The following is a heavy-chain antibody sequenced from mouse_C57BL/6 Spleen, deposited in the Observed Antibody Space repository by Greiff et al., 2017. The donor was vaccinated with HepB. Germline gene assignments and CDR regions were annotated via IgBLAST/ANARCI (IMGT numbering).Heavy chain of an antibody. D-gene: IGHD2-1*01. V-gene: IGHV1-64*01. CDR1: GYTFTSYW. J-gene: IGHJ2*01. CDR2: IHPNSGST. Sequence: QVQLQQPGAELVKPGASVKLSCKASGYTFTSYWMHWVKQRPGQGLEWIGMIHPNSGSTNYNEKFKSKATLTVYKSSSTAYMQLSSLTSEDSAVYYCETGYYGNGHYFDYWGQGTTLTVSS. CDR3: ETGYYGNGHYFDY.